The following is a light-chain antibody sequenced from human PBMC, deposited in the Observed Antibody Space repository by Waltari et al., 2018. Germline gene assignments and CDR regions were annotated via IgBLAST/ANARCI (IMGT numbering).Light chain of an antibody. Sequence: SYVLNQPPSVSAAPGQPARIPCGGANIVIKRFHWYQQPPGQAPALVIYYNSDRPSGIPDRFSGSNSGNAATLTISRVESGDEADYFCQVWDNDNDHVVFGGGTKLTVL. V-gene: IGLV3-21*04. J-gene: IGLJ2*01. CDR1: NIVIKR. CDR3: QVWDNDNDHVV. CDR2: YNS.